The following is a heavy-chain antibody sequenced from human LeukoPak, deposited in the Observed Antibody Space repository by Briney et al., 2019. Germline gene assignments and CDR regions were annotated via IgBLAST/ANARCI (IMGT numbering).Heavy chain of an antibody. V-gene: IGHV3-23*01. D-gene: IGHD6-13*01. J-gene: IGHJ4*02. CDR2: ISGSGVST. Sequence: GSLRLSCAASRFTFSSYAMSWVRQAPGKGLEWVSTISGSGVSTYYADSVKGRFTISRDNSKSTLYLQMNSLRADDTAVYYCAKVRVGSSWYFDYWGQGTLVTVSS. CDR3: AKVRVGSSWYFDY. CDR1: RFTFSSYA.